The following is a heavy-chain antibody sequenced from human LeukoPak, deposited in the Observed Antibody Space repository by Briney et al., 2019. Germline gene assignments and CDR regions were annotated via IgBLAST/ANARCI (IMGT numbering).Heavy chain of an antibody. J-gene: IGHJ4*02. CDR2: IRYDGSNK. V-gene: IGHV3-30*02. Sequence: GGSLRLSCTAPGFPFNAYNIHWIRQAPGKGLEWVAFIRYDGSNKYYADSVKGRFTISRDNAKNSLYLQMNSLRAEDTAFYHCVRDRSYGAFDYWGQGTLVTVSS. D-gene: IGHD5-18*01. CDR3: VRDRSYGAFDY. CDR1: GFPFNAYN.